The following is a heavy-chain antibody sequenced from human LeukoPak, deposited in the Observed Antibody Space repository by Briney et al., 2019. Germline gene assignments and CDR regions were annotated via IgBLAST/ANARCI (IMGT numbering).Heavy chain of an antibody. CDR1: GFTFSSYW. CDR3: ARDTYYYDSSGSGPSVSLDY. D-gene: IGHD3-22*01. Sequence: GGSLRLSCAASGFTFSSYWMSWVRQAPGKGLEWVANIKQDGSEKYYVDSVKGRFTISRDNAKNSLYLQMNSLRAEDTAVYYCARDTYYYDSSGSGPSVSLDYWGQGTLVTVSS. V-gene: IGHV3-7*01. J-gene: IGHJ4*02. CDR2: IKQDGSEK.